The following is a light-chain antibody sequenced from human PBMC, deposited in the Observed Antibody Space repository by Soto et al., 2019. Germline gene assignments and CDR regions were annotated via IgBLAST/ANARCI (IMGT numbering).Light chain of an antibody. Sequence: SYELTQPPSVSVAPGQTAQISCGGDNTGSNSVHWYQQKPGQAPVLIVYDDSDRPSGIPERFSGSNSGNTATLTISRVEAGDEADYFCQVWDTISDHVVFGGGTKLTVL. CDR1: NTGSNS. CDR2: DDS. V-gene: IGLV3-21*02. CDR3: QVWDTISDHVV. J-gene: IGLJ2*01.